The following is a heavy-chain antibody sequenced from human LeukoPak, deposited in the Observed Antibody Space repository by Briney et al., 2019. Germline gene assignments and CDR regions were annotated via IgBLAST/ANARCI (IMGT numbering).Heavy chain of an antibody. V-gene: IGHV5-51*01. D-gene: IGHD2/OR15-2a*01. CDR2: IYPDESDT. J-gene: IGHJ4*02. CDR3: ARSEGEEYGDY. Sequence: AGYLQISCYGSGYSIISYWIAWLRQMAGRGLEWMGIIYPDESDTRYSPSFQGQVTISADKSISTAYLQWSSLKASDTAMYYCARSEGEEYGDYWGQGTLVTVTS. CDR1: GYSIISYW.